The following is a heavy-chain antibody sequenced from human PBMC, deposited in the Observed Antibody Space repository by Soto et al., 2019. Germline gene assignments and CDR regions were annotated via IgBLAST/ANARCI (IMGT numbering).Heavy chain of an antibody. CDR1: GGSFSGYY. V-gene: IGHV4-34*01. J-gene: IGHJ4*02. CDR3: ARAWGSGIRNGVYFDY. CDR2: INHSGST. Sequence: QVQLQQWGAGLLKPSETLSLTCAVYGGSFSGYYWSWIRQPPGKGLEWIGEINHSGSTNYNPSLKSRVTIPVDTSKNQFSLKLSSVTAADTAVYYCARAWGSGIRNGVYFDYWGQGTLVTVSS. D-gene: IGHD3-10*01.